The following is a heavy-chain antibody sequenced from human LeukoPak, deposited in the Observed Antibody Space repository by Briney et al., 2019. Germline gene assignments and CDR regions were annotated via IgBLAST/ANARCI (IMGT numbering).Heavy chain of an antibody. CDR2: IIPIFGTE. V-gene: IGHV1-69*06. CDR1: GGTFSSYA. Sequence: ASVRVSCKASGGTFSSYAISWVRQAPGQGLEWMGGIIPIFGTENYAQTLQGRVTITADKSTSTAYMELSSLRSEDTAVYYCARGPGIAVAGTNGMDVWGQGTTVTVSS. J-gene: IGHJ6*02. CDR3: ARGPGIAVAGTNGMDV. D-gene: IGHD6-19*01.